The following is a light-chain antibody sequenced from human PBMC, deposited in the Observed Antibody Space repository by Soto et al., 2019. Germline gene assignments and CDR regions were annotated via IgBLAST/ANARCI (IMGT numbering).Light chain of an antibody. CDR2: DAS. CDR1: QSISRW. J-gene: IGKJ5*01. CDR3: QHYGGMWT. Sequence: DLQMTQSPSTLSASLGHTVTITCRASQSISRWLAWYQQKPGKAPKILISDASILENGVPSRFSGTGSGTEFTLTISNLQPDDFATYWCQHYGGMWTFGQGTRLEIK. V-gene: IGKV1-5*01.